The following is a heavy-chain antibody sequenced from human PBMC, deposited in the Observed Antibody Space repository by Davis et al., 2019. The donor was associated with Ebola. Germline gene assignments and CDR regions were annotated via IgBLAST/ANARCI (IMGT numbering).Heavy chain of an antibody. V-gene: IGHV4-61*08. Sequence: SETLSLTCAVSGGSISSGGYSWSWIRQPPGKGLEWIGYIYYSGSTNYNPSLKSRVTISVDTSKNQFSLKLSSVTAADTAVYYCARVLSYYYDSSGYYSYWYFDLWGRGTLVTVSS. J-gene: IGHJ2*01. D-gene: IGHD3-22*01. CDR3: ARVLSYYYDSSGYYSYWYFDL. CDR1: GGSISSGGYS. CDR2: IYYSGST.